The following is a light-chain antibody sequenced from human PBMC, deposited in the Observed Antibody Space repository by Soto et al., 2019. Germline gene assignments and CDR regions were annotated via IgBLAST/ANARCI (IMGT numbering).Light chain of an antibody. J-gene: IGLJ3*02. CDR1: SSNIGASYD. V-gene: IGLV1-40*01. CDR3: QSYDSSLSGWV. Sequence: QSVLTQPPSVSGAPGQRVTISCTGSSSNIGASYDEHWYQQLPGTAPKLLIYGNSNRPSGVPDRFSGSKSGTSASLAITGLQAEDEADYYCQSYDSSLSGWVFGGGTKLTVL. CDR2: GNS.